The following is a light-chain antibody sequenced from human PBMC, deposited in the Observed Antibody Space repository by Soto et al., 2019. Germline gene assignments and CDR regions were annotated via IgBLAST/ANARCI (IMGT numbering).Light chain of an antibody. CDR1: SSDVGGYNY. CDR3: SSYRSSSTYV. Sequence: QSVLTQPASVSGSPGQSITICCTGTSSDVGGYNYVSWSQHHPGKAPQLIIFEVSNRPSGVSNRFSGSKSGNTASLTISGLQAEDEADYYCSSYRSSSTYVFGTGTKV. CDR2: EVS. V-gene: IGLV2-14*01. J-gene: IGLJ1*01.